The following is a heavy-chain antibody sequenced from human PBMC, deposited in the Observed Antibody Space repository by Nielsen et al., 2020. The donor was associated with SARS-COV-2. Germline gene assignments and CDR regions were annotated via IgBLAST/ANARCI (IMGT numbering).Heavy chain of an antibody. D-gene: IGHD3-10*01. V-gene: IGHV4-4*02. CDR1: GGSISSSNW. CDR2: TYHSGST. Sequence: SETLSLTCAISGGSISSSNWWSWVRQFPGKGLEWIGETYHSGSTNYNPSLKSRVTISVDRSKNQFSLKLTSVTAADTAVYYCASRITMPRGKDYWGQGTLVTVSS. J-gene: IGHJ4*02. CDR3: ASRITMPRGKDY.